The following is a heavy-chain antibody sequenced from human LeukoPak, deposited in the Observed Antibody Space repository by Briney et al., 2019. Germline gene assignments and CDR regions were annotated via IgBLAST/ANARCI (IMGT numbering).Heavy chain of an antibody. D-gene: IGHD6-13*01. V-gene: IGHV3-30-3*01. CDR1: GFTFSSYA. CDR3: AREEEVAAAGTGYFDY. Sequence: PGRSLRLSCAASGFTFSSYAMHWVRQAPGKGLEGVAVISYDGSNKYYADSVKGRFTISRDNSKNTLYLQMNSLRAEDTAVYYCAREEEVAAAGTGYFDYWGQGTLVTVSS. CDR2: ISYDGSNK. J-gene: IGHJ4*02.